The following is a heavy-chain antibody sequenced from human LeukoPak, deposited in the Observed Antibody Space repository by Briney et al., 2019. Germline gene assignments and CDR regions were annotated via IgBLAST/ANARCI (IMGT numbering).Heavy chain of an antibody. CDR2: ISYDGSNK. Sequence: GGSLRLSCAASGFTFSTYAMHWVRQAPGRGLEWVAIISYDGSNKYYADSVKGRLTISRDNSKNTLYLQMNSLRVEDMGVYYCARDQDDYFPDWGQGTLVTVSS. D-gene: IGHD4/OR15-4a*01. J-gene: IGHJ4*02. CDR1: GFTFSTYA. V-gene: IGHV3-30*01. CDR3: ARDQDDYFPD.